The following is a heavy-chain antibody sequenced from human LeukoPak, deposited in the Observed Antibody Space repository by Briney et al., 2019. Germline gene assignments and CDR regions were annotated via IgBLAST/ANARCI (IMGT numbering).Heavy chain of an antibody. D-gene: IGHD1-26*01. CDR3: TKEVGATNSYYYGMDV. CDR2: IKSKIDGETI. J-gene: IGHJ6*02. CDR1: GFTFSNAW. V-gene: IGHV3-15*01. Sequence: PGGSLRLSCVASGFTFSNAWMTWVRQAPGKGLEWIGRIKSKIDGETIDYPAPVKGRFTISRDDSKTTLFLQMNSLKTEDTAVYYCTKEVGATNSYYYGMDVWGQGATVTVSS.